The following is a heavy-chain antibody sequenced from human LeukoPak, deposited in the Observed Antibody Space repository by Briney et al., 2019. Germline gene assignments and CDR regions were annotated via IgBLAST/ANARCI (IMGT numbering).Heavy chain of an antibody. CDR3: ARRPEYNYGIFDY. CDR2: ISGSDDGT. CDR1: GFTFRNCG. V-gene: IGHV3-23*01. J-gene: IGHJ4*02. Sequence: GGSLRLSCVASGFTFRNCGMTWVRQAPGKGLEWVSTISGSDDGTYYADSVRGRFTISRDNSKNTLYLQMNSLRAEDTAVYYCARRPEYNYGIFDYWGQGTLVTVSS. D-gene: IGHD5-18*01.